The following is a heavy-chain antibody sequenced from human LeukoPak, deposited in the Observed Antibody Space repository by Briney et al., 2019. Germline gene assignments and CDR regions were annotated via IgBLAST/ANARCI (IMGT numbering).Heavy chain of an antibody. CDR1: GFSFSDSY. V-gene: IGHV3-11*01. CDR2: ISGSGSDI. J-gene: IGHJ4*01. D-gene: IGHD2-8*01. Sequence: GGSLRLSCVVSGFSFSDSYVTWIRQTPGKGLESLAYISGSGSDIYYADSVKGRFTISRDNAKNSLYLQMNSLRPEDTALYYCSTDPRLLIYWGHGTLVTVSS. CDR3: STDPRLLIY.